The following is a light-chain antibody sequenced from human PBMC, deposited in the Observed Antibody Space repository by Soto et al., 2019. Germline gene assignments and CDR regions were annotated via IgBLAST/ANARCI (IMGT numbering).Light chain of an antibody. Sequence: DIQMTQSPSSLSASAGDRVTITFLASQSISSYLNWYQQKPGKAPKLLIYAASSLQSGVPSRFSGSGSGTDFTLAISSLQPEDFATYYCQQSYSTPITFGQGTRLEIK. CDR2: AAS. V-gene: IGKV1-39*01. CDR1: QSISSY. J-gene: IGKJ5*01. CDR3: QQSYSTPIT.